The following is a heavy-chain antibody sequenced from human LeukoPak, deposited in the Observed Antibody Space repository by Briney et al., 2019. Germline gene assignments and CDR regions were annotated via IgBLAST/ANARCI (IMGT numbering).Heavy chain of an antibody. V-gene: IGHV3-30*02. CDR1: GFTFSSYG. CDR3: AKCGGDYYYYYYYMDV. J-gene: IGHJ6*03. Sequence: GGSLRLSCAASGFTFSSYGMHWVRQAPGKGLEGVAFMWYEGSNKYYADSVKGRFTIYRDNSKNTLYLKMNSLRAEDTAVYYCAKCGGDYYYYYYYMDVWGKGTTVTVSS. CDR2: MWYEGSNK. D-gene: IGHD2-21*02.